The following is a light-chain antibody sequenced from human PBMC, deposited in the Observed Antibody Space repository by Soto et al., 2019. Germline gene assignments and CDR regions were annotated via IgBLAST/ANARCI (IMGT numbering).Light chain of an antibody. Sequence: QSVLTQPPSASGTPGQRVTISCSGSSSNIGSNSVYWYQQLPGTAPKLLIYRNNQRPSGVRDRFSGSRSGTSASLAISGLRSEDEADYYCAACDDSLSGWVFGGGTKLTVL. J-gene: IGLJ3*02. CDR1: SSNIGSNS. CDR2: RNN. CDR3: AACDDSLSGWV. V-gene: IGLV1-47*01.